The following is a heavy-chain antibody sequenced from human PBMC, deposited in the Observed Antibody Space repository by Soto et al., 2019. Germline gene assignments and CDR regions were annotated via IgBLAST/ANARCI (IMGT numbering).Heavy chain of an antibody. CDR3: ATDRSYGHNDY. CDR2: NSSTGSTI. D-gene: IGHD4-17*01. CDR1: GFTFSGYE. J-gene: IGHJ4*02. Sequence: VGSLSLSCAASGFTFSGYEMNWVVQAPVKGLDLVSYNSSTGSTIYYADSVKGRFTTARDNANNSLYLEMNSLRAENTAVYYCATDRSYGHNDYWGQGTLVTVSS. V-gene: IGHV3-48*03.